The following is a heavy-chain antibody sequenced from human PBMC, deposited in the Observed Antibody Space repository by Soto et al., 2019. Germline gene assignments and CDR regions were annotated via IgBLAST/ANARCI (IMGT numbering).Heavy chain of an antibody. J-gene: IGHJ6*02. Sequence: QVQLQESGPGLVKPSGTLSLSCAVSGGSITNTKWWTWVRQAPGKGLEWIGEISRSAGSPYNPSLKGRAARALETSNIQFSLGLGSVTAAHTAVYYCATQTIAYNWDFWGQWTTVHVS. CDR1: GGSITNTKW. D-gene: IGHD1-1*01. V-gene: IGHV4-4*02. CDR3: ATQTIAYNWDF. CDR2: ISRSAGS.